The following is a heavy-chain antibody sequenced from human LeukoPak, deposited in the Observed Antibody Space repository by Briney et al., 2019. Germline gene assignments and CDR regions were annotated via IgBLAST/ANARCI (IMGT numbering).Heavy chain of an antibody. CDR3: ATGHCNTSSCYYYYLDV. V-gene: IGHV1-24*01. CDR1: VYTLMELS. D-gene: IGHD2/OR15-2a*01. J-gene: IGHJ6*03. CDR2: FDPEDGES. Sequence: ASVKVSCKVSVYTLMELSMHWVRQAPSKGLQWMGVFDPEDGESIIAQKFQGRLTMTEDTSTDTAYMELSSLTSEDTAMYYCATGHCNTSSCYYYYLDVWGKGTTVTVSS.